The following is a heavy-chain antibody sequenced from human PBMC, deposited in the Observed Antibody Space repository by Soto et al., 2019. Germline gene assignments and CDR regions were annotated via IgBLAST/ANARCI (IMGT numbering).Heavy chain of an antibody. D-gene: IGHD3-10*01. CDR3: ARAGYYGSGSYFTY. V-gene: IGHV1-18*01. CDR2: ISAYNGNT. Sequence: ASVKVSCKASGYTFTSYGITWMRQAPGQGLEWMGWISAYNGNTNYAQKLQGRVTMTTDTSTSTAYMELRSLRSDDTAVYYCARAGYYGSGSYFTYWGQGTLVTVSS. J-gene: IGHJ4*02. CDR1: GYTFTSYG.